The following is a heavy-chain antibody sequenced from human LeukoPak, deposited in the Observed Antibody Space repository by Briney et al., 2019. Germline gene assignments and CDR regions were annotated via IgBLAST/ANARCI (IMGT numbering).Heavy chain of an antibody. J-gene: IGHJ5*01. Sequence: GGSLRPSCAACGLIFSNYAMSWLRQAPGKGLEWVSVIGGSGVNTYYADSVKGRFTISRDNSKNTLFLQMNSLRAEHTGVYLCAKRMSGSSPYNWCESW. V-gene: IGHV3-23*01. CDR2: IGGSGVNT. D-gene: IGHD1-26*01. CDR3: AKRMSGSSPYNWCES. CDR1: GLIFSNYA.